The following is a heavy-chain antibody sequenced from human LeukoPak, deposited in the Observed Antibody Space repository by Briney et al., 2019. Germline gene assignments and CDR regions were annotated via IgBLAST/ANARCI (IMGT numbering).Heavy chain of an antibody. CDR2: ISSSSSYI. Sequence: PGGSLRLSCAASGFTFSSYSMNWVRQAPGKGLEWVSSISSSSSYIYYADSVKGRFTISRDNAKNSLYLQMNSLRVEDTAVYYCARPNMVRGVSDAFDIWGQGTMVTVSS. D-gene: IGHD3-10*01. CDR1: GFTFSSYS. J-gene: IGHJ3*02. CDR3: ARPNMVRGVSDAFDI. V-gene: IGHV3-21*01.